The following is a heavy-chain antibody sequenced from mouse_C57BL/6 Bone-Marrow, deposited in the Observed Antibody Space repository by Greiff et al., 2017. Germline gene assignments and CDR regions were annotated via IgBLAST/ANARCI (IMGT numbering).Heavy chain of an antibody. Sequence: VQLQQPGAELVRPGSSVKLSCKASGYTFTSYWMHWVKQRPIQGLEWIGNIDPSDSETHYNQKFKDKATLTVDKSSSTAYMQLSSLTSEDSAVYCCARIEDSYYGSEGCAYWGQGTLVTVSA. CDR2: IDPSDSET. CDR3: ARIEDSYYGSEGCAY. CDR1: GYTFTSYW. D-gene: IGHD1-1*01. V-gene: IGHV1-52*01. J-gene: IGHJ3*01.